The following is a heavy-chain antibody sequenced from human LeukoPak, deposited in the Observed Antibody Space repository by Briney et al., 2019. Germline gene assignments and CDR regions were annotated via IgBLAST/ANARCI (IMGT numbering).Heavy chain of an antibody. CDR3: ARGSRSGYYYRVNWFDP. D-gene: IGHD3-22*01. CDR2: INHRGST. Sequence: SETLSLTCAVYGGSFSGYYWSWIRQSPGKGLEWIGEINHRGSTNYNPSLKRRVTISVDTSKNQFSLKLSSVTAADTAVYYCARGSRSGYYYRVNWFDPWGQGTLVTVSS. CDR1: GGSFSGYY. J-gene: IGHJ5*02. V-gene: IGHV4-34*01.